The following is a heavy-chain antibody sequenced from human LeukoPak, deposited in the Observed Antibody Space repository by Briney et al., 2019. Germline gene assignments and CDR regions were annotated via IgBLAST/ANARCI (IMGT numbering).Heavy chain of an antibody. CDR1: GGSFSGYY. CDR2: INHSGST. V-gene: IGHV4-34*01. J-gene: IGHJ5*02. CDR3: ARGLAARLNGPAYNWFDP. D-gene: IGHD6-6*01. Sequence: SETLSLTCAVYGGSFSGYYWSWIRQPPGKGLEWIGEINHSGSTNYNPSLKSRVTTSVDTSKNQFSLKLSSVTAADTAVYYCARGLAARLNGPAYNWFDPWGQGTLVTVSS.